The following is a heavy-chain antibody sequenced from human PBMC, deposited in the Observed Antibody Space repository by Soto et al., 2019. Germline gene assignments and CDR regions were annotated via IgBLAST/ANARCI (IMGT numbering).Heavy chain of an antibody. J-gene: IGHJ6*03. V-gene: IGHV3-23*01. D-gene: IGHD2-2*01. CDR1: GFTFKSYA. CDR2: VSGSGGGT. Sequence: EVQLLESGGGLVQPGGSLRVSCAASGFTFKSYAMTWVRQAPGKGLEWVSSVSGSGGGTYYADSVKGRFTISRDNPKNTLYLQMNSLRAEDTAVYYCARGGYCSTISCYANFLYMDVWGKGTSVTVSS. CDR3: ARGGYCSTISCYANFLYMDV.